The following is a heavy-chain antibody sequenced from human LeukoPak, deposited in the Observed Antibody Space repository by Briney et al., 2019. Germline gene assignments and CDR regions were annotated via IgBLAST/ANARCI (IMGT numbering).Heavy chain of an antibody. CDR2: ISWNSGSI. CDR3: AKGKTVVGATIDY. Sequence: GRSLRLSCAASGFTFDDYAMHWVRQAPGKGLEWVSGISWNSGSIGYADSVKGRFTISRDNAKNSLYLQMNSLRAEDTALYYCAKGKTVVGATIDYWGQGTLVTVSS. V-gene: IGHV3-9*01. D-gene: IGHD1-26*01. CDR1: GFTFDDYA. J-gene: IGHJ4*02.